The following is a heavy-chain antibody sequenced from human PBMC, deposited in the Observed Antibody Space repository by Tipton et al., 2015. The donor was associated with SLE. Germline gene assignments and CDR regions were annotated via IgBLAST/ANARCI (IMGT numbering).Heavy chain of an antibody. CDR3: AKEGGDDSSGYMHY. CDR1: GFTFSSYG. Sequence: SLRLSCAASGFTFSSYGMHWVRQAPGKGLEWVAVIWYDGSNKYYGDSVKGRFTISRDNSKNTLHLQMNSLRDEDTAVYYCAKEGGDDSSGYMHYWGQGTLVTVSP. CDR2: IWYDGSNK. J-gene: IGHJ4*02. V-gene: IGHV3-33*06. D-gene: IGHD3-22*01.